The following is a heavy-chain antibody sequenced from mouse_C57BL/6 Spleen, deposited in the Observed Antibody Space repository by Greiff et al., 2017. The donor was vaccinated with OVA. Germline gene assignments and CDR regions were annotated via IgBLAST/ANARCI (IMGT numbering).Heavy chain of an antibody. CDR1: GFTFSSYA. D-gene: IGHD4-1*01. CDR3: ARGLTGTNWFAY. CDR2: ISDGGSYT. Sequence: DVHLVESGGGLVKPGGSLKLSCAASGFTFSSYAMSWVRQTPEKRLEWVATISDGGSYTYYPDNVKGRFTISRDNAKNNLYLQMSHLKSEDTAMYYCARGLTGTNWFAYWGQGTLVTVSA. V-gene: IGHV5-4*01. J-gene: IGHJ3*01.